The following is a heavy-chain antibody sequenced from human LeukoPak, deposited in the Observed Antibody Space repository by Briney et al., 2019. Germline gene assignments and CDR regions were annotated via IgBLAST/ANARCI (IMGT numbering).Heavy chain of an antibody. D-gene: IGHD3-22*01. CDR1: GFTFSTYA. J-gene: IGHJ4*02. CDR2: LTISGGSGDFT. Sequence: GGSLRLSCAASGFTFSTYAMSWVRQAPGKGLEWVSALTISGGSGDFTYYADSVKGRFIISRDDSKSTLYLQLSSLRAEDTAVYYCAKAMSTDHYDSRGFYRVDFDSWGQGTLVTVSS. CDR3: AKAMSTDHYDSRGFYRVDFDS. V-gene: IGHV3-23*01.